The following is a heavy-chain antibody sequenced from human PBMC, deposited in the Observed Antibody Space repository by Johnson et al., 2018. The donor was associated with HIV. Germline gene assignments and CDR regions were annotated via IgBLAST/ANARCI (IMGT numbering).Heavy chain of an antibody. CDR2: ISYDGSNK. J-gene: IGHJ3*02. D-gene: IGHD1-26*01. Sequence: VQLVESGGGVVQPGRSLRLSCVASGFTFSSYTMHWVRQAPGKGLEWVAVISYDGSNKYYADSVKGRFTISRDNSKNTLYLQMNSLRAEDTAVYYCAKDGGSYGGAFDIWGQGTMVTVSS. V-gene: IGHV3-30-3*01. CDR3: AKDGGSYGGAFDI. CDR1: GFTFSSYT.